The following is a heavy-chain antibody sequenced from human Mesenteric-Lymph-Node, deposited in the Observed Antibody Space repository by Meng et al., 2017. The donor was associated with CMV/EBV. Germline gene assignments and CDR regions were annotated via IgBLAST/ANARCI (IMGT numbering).Heavy chain of an antibody. CDR3: ARDLDDAFHI. CDR1: GGSVSSGGYY. Sequence: SETLSLTCTVSGGSVSSGGYYWTWIRQHPGKGLEWIGYIYYSGSTYYSPSLKSRVTISLDTSKNQFSLRLTSVTAADTAVYYCARDLDDAFHIWGQGTMVTVSS. CDR2: IYYSGST. V-gene: IGHV4-31*03. J-gene: IGHJ3*02.